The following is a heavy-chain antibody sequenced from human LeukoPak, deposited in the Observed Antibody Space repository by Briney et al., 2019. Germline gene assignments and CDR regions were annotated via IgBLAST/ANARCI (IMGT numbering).Heavy chain of an antibody. J-gene: IGHJ4*02. CDR1: GFTFTNAW. CDR3: TTDLGLTMIRGVIVY. Sequence: PGGSLRLSCAASGFTFTNAWMSWVRQAPGKGLEWVGRIKSKGDGETIDNAAPVKGGFTMSRDDSKATLYLQMNSLKAEDTAVYYCTTDLGLTMIRGVIVYWGQGALVTVSS. D-gene: IGHD3-10*01. V-gene: IGHV3-15*01. CDR2: IKSKGDGETI.